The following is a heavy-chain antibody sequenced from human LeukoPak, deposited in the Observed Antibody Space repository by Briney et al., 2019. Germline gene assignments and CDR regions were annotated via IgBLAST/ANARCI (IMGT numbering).Heavy chain of an antibody. CDR3: AAVGSYYYGSGSQH. D-gene: IGHD3-10*01. CDR2: IWYDGSNK. V-gene: IGHV3-33*01. CDR1: GFTFSSYG. Sequence: HAGGSLRLSCAASGFTFSSYGMHWVRQAPGKGLEWVAVIWYDGSNKYYADSVKGRLTISRDNSKNTLYLQMNSLRAEDTAVYYCAAVGSYYYGSGSQHWGQGTLVTVSS. J-gene: IGHJ4*02.